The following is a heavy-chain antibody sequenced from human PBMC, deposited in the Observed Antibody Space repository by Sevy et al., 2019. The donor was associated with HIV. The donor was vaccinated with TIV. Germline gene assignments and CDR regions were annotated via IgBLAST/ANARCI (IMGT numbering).Heavy chain of an antibody. CDR3: ARDRSDYDYIWGSYRYFD. D-gene: IGHD3-16*02. V-gene: IGHV3-48*01. J-gene: IGHJ4*02. Sequence: GGSLRLSCAASGFTFSSYSMNWIRQAPGNGLEWVSYISSSSSTIYYADSVKGRFTISRDNAKNSLYLQMKSLRAEDTAVYYCARDRSDYDYIWGSYRYFDWGQGTLVTVSS. CDR2: ISSSSSTI. CDR1: GFTFSSYS.